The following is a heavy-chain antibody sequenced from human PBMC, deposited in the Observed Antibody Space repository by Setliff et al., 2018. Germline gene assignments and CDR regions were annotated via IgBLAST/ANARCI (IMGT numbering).Heavy chain of an antibody. CDR2: ILPIFSEV. V-gene: IGHV1-69*06. CDR3: ARGGVRGDVGAYSQH. D-gene: IGHD3-10*01. Sequence: GASVKVSCKASGDSFSSYAIIWVRQAPGQGLEWMGGILPIFSEVNYAQKFQGRVTITADKSTQTANMELGNLRSDDTAFYYCARGGVRGDVGAYSQHWGQGTLVTVSS. CDR1: GDSFSSYA. J-gene: IGHJ1*01.